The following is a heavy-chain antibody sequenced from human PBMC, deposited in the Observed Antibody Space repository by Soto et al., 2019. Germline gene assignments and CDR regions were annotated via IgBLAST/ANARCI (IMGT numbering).Heavy chain of an antibody. CDR1: GVTFSKAY. J-gene: IGHJ4*02. D-gene: IGHD2-21*02. V-gene: IGHV3-15*04. CDR3: VTRFTAVATARFDY. Sequence: VQLVESGGGVVQPGGSLRLSCVVAGVTFSKAYMNWVRQAPGQGLEWVGQIDSKIDADKTDLAAPVKGRFTLSRDDSKNTVYLQMNGLEIEDTAMYYCVTRFTAVATARFDYWGQGTLVTVSS. CDR2: IDSKIDADKT.